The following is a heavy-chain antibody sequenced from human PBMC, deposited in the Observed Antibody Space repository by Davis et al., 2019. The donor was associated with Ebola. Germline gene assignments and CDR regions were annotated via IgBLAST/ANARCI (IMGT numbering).Heavy chain of an antibody. CDR1: GGSFSGYY. D-gene: IGHD3-3*01. CDR2: INHSGST. V-gene: IGHV4-34*01. CDR3: ARRRLWSGYYKALDC. Sequence: GSLRLSCAVYGGSFSGYYWSWIRQPPGKGLEWIGEINHSGSTNYNPSLKSRVIISVDTSKNQFSLKLSSVTAADTAVYYCARRRLWSGYYKALDCWGQGTLVTVSS. J-gene: IGHJ4*02.